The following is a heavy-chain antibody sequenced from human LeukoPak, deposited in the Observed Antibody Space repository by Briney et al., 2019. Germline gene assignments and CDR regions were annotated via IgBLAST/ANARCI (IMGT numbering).Heavy chain of an antibody. CDR3: RVVPVDY. CDR2: INHSGST. CDR1: GGSFSGYY. V-gene: IGHV4-34*01. D-gene: IGHD3-3*01. J-gene: IGHJ4*02. Sequence: SETLSLTCAVYGGSFSGYYWSWIRQPPGKGLEWIGEINHSGSTNYNPSLESRVTISVGTSKNQFSLKLSSVTAADTAVYYCRVVPVDYWGQGTLVTVSS.